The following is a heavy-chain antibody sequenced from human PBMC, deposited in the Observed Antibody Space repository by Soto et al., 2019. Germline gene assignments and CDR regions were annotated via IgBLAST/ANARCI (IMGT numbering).Heavy chain of an antibody. V-gene: IGHV1-69*12. Sequence: QVQLVQSGAEVKKPGSSVKVSCKASGGTFSSYAISWVRQAPGQRLEWMGGIIPIFGTANYAQKFQGRVTITADESTSTAYMELSSLRSEDTAVYSCAIRPSGSYDMGKATDYWGQGTLVTVSS. J-gene: IGHJ4*02. CDR3: AIRPSGSYDMGKATDY. CDR1: GGTFSSYA. D-gene: IGHD1-26*01. CDR2: IIPIFGTA.